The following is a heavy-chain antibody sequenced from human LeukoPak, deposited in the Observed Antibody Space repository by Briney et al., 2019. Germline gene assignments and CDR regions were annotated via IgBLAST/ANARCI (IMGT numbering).Heavy chain of an antibody. D-gene: IGHD5-24*01. V-gene: IGHV3-23*01. J-gene: IGHJ4*02. Sequence: GGSLRLSCAASGFTFSSYAMSWVRQAPGKGLGWVSAISGRGGSTYYADSVEGGFTISRDNFKNTLYVQMNSLRAEDTAVYYCAKRSRDGYVDYWGQGTLVTVSS. CDR2: ISGRGGST. CDR1: GFTFSSYA. CDR3: AKRSRDGYVDY.